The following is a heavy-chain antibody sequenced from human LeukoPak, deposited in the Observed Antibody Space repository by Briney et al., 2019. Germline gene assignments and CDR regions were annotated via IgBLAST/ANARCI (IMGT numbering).Heavy chain of an antibody. V-gene: IGHV3-9*01. CDR2: ISWNSGSI. D-gene: IGHD6-19*01. Sequence: PGGSLRLSCAASGFTFDDYAMHWVRQAPGKGLEWVSGISWNSGSIGYADSVKGRFTISRDNAKNSLYLQMNSLRAGDTALYYCAKDLSIAVAGTGAFDIWGQGTMVTVSS. J-gene: IGHJ3*02. CDR3: AKDLSIAVAGTGAFDI. CDR1: GFTFDDYA.